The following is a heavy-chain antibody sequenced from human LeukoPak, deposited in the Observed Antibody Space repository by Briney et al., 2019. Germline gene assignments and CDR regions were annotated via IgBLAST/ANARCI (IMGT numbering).Heavy chain of an antibody. D-gene: IGHD3-9*01. V-gene: IGHV3-48*01. CDR2: ISSNSSTI. CDR1: GFTFSSYS. Sequence: PGGSPRLSCAASGFTFSSYSMNWVRQAPGKGLEWVSYISSNSSTIYYADSVKGRFTISRDNAKNSLYLQMNSLRAEDTAVYYCARVERYFDWLSDDYWGQGTLVTVSS. CDR3: ARVERYFDWLSDDY. J-gene: IGHJ4*02.